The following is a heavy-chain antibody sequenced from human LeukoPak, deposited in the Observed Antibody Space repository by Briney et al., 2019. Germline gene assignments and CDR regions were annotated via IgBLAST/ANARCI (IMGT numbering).Heavy chain of an antibody. V-gene: IGHV3-30*19. Sequence: GGSLRLSCAASGFSFSNYGMHWVRQAPGKGLEWVAVISYDGSNKYYADSVKGRFTISRDNSKNTLYLQMNSLRAEDTAVYYCARALGDLLDYWGQGTLVTVSS. CDR3: ARALGDLLDY. D-gene: IGHD2-21*02. J-gene: IGHJ4*02. CDR2: ISYDGSNK. CDR1: GFSFSNYG.